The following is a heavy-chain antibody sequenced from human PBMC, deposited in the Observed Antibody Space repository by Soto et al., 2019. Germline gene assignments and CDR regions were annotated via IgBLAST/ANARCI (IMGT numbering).Heavy chain of an antibody. Sequence: PVGSLIVSCAASGFTFISYEMNWVRQAPGKGLEWVSYISSSGSTIYYADSVKGRFTISRDNAKNSLYLQMNSLRAEDTAVYYCARDGPPTNNWYYYYGMDVWGQGTTVTVSS. CDR3: ARDGPPTNNWYYYYGMDV. V-gene: IGHV3-48*03. CDR1: GFTFISYE. D-gene: IGHD2-2*01. J-gene: IGHJ6*02. CDR2: ISSSGSTI.